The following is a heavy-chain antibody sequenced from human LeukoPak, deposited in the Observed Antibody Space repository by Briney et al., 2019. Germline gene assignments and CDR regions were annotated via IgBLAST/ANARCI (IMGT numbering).Heavy chain of an antibody. CDR1: GGSFSGYY. V-gene: IGHV4-34*01. D-gene: IGHD6-6*01. CDR2: INHSGST. CDR3: ARGSLTSIAARPGWFDP. J-gene: IGHJ5*02. Sequence: SETLSLTCAVYGGSFSGYYWSWIRQPPGKGLEWIGDINHSGSTNYNPSLKSRVTISVDTSKNHFSLKLSSVTAADTAVYYCARGSLTSIAARPGWFDPWGQGTLVTVYS.